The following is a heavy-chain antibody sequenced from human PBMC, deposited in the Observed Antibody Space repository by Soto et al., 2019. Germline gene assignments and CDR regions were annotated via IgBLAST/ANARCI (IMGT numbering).Heavy chain of an antibody. V-gene: IGHV3-11*01. CDR1: GFTFSDYY. D-gene: IGHD5-12*01. CDR3: ARDEMATSHNWFDP. Sequence: QVQLVESGGGLVKPGGSLRLSCAASGFTFSDYYMSWIRQAPGKGLEWVSYISTSGSTRYYADSVKGPFTISRDNAKNSLYLQMNSLRAEDTAVYYCARDEMATSHNWFDPWGQGTLVTVSS. J-gene: IGHJ5*02. CDR2: ISTSGSTR.